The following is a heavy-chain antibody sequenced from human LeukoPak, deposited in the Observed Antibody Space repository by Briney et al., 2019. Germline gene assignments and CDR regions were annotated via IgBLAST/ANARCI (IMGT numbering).Heavy chain of an antibody. J-gene: IGHJ3*02. Sequence: GGSLRLSCAASGFTFSDYYMSWIRQAPGKGLEWVSYISSSGSTIYYADSVKGRFTISRDNAKNSLYLQMNSLRAEDTAVYYCARDIGYCSGGSCRDAFDIWGQGTMVTVSS. V-gene: IGHV3-11*01. D-gene: IGHD2-15*01. CDR2: ISSSGSTI. CDR1: GFTFSDYY. CDR3: ARDIGYCSGGSCRDAFDI.